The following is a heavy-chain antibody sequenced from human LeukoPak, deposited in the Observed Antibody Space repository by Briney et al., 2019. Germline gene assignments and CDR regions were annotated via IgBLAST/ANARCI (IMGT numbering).Heavy chain of an antibody. D-gene: IGHD6-13*01. Sequence: SETLSLTCAVYGGSFSGYYWSWIRQPPGKGLEWIGEINHSGSTNYNPSLKSRVTISVDTSKNQCSLKLSSVTAADTAVYYCARDLTPAAAEWGQGTLVTVSS. J-gene: IGHJ4*02. CDR1: GGSFSGYY. CDR2: INHSGST. CDR3: ARDLTPAAAE. V-gene: IGHV4-34*01.